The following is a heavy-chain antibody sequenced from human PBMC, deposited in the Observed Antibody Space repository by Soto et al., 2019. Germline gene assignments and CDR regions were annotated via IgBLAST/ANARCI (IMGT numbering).Heavy chain of an antibody. CDR3: ARGGVWELPTYYFDY. J-gene: IGHJ4*02. Sequence: QVQLVESGGGVVQPGRSLRLSCAASGFTFSSYAMHWVRQAPGKGLEWVAVISYDGSNKYYADSVKGRFTISRDNSKNTLYRQMNSLRAEDTAVYYCARGGVWELPTYYFDYWGQGTLVTVSS. V-gene: IGHV3-30-3*01. D-gene: IGHD1-26*01. CDR1: GFTFSSYA. CDR2: ISYDGSNK.